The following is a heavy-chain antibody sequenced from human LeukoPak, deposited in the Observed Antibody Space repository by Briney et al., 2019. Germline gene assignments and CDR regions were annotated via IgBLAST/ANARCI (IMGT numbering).Heavy chain of an antibody. CDR1: GFTFRTYS. V-gene: IGHV3-21*01. Sequence: GSLRLSCAASGFTFRTYSMNWVRQAPGKGLEWVSSISSSSSYIYYADSVKGRFTISRDSAKNSLYLQMNSLRAEDTAVYYCAREGYAMDYFDYWGQGTLVTVSS. J-gene: IGHJ4*02. D-gene: IGHD2-8*01. CDR2: ISSSSSYI. CDR3: AREGYAMDYFDY.